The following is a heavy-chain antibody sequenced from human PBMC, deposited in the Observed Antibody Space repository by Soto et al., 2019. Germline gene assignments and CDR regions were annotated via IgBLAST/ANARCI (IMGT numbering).Heavy chain of an antibody. CDR2: ISGGGGTT. Sequence: EVQLLESGGGLVQPGGSLRLSCAASGFTFSSYAMSWVRQAPGKGLEWVSAISGGGGTTDYADSVKGRFTISRDNSKNTLYLQMNSLRAEDTAVYYCAKNVWGITIFGGMDVWGQGTTVTVSS. CDR3: AKNVWGITIFGGMDV. D-gene: IGHD3-9*01. J-gene: IGHJ6*02. V-gene: IGHV3-23*01. CDR1: GFTFSSYA.